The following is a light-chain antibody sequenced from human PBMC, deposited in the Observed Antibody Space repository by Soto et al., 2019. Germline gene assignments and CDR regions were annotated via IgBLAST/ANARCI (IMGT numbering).Light chain of an antibody. CDR1: QNINNY. CDR3: QQYENLPT. Sequence: DIQLTQSNSSLSASLGDRFTITCHASQNINNYLNWYQQKPGRAPKLLIYDASNLEAGVPSRFRGSGSGTDFTFTISRLQPEDIATYYCQQYENLPTFGQRTRLEI. CDR2: DAS. V-gene: IGKV1-33*01. J-gene: IGKJ5*01.